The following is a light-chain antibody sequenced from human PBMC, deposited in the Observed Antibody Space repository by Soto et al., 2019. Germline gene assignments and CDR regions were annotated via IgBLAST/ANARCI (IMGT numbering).Light chain of an antibody. CDR2: KAS. Sequence: DIQMTQSPSTLSASVGDRVTITCRASQSISSWLAWYQQKPGTAPKLLIYKASTLQSGVPSRFSGSGSWTEFTLTISSLQPDDSETYYCQQYNDNWTFGQGTKVEIK. J-gene: IGKJ1*01. V-gene: IGKV1-5*03. CDR1: QSISSW. CDR3: QQYNDNWT.